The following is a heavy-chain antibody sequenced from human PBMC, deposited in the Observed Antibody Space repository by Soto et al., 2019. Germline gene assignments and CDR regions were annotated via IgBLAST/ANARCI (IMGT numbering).Heavy chain of an antibody. CDR3: ARDRDYGDPDAFDI. V-gene: IGHV1-18*01. J-gene: IGHJ3*02. Sequence: ASVKVSCKASGGTFSSYAISWVRQAPGQGLEWMGGISAYNGTTNYAQKLQGRVTMTTDTSTSTAYMELRSLRSDDTAVYYCARDRDYGDPDAFDIWGQGTMVTVSS. CDR2: ISAYNGTT. CDR1: GGTFSSYA. D-gene: IGHD4-17*01.